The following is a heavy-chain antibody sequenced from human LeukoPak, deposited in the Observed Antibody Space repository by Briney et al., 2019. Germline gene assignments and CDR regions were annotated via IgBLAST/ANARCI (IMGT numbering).Heavy chain of an antibody. J-gene: IGHJ4*02. D-gene: IGHD6-19*01. CDR1: GFTFSSYS. CDR2: ISSSSSYI. CDR3: ARFMYSSGSNDY. Sequence: GSLRLSCAASGFTFSSYSMNWVRQAPGKGLEWVSSISSSSSYIYYADSAKGRFTISRDNAKNSLYLQMNSLRAEDTAVYYCARFMYSSGSNDYWGQGTLVTVSS. V-gene: IGHV3-21*01.